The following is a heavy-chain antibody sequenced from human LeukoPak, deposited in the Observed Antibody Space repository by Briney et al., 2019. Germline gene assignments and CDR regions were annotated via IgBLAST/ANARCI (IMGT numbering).Heavy chain of an antibody. Sequence: ASVKVSCKGSGYTFTSYDINGVRQATGQGLEWMGWMNPNSGNTGDAQKFQGRVTITRNTSISTAYMELSSLRSEDTAVYYCARDLFVTSQRLVTNYYYYMDVWGKGTTVTVSS. CDR3: ARDLFVTSQRLVTNYYYYMDV. V-gene: IGHV1-8*03. D-gene: IGHD1-1*01. CDR1: GYTFTSYD. CDR2: MNPNSGNT. J-gene: IGHJ6*03.